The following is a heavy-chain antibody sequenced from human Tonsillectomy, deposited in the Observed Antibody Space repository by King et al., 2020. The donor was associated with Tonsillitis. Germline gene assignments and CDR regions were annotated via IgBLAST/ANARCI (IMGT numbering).Heavy chain of an antibody. CDR2: ISPNSGGT. CDR1: GYTFSDYY. Sequence: VQLVESGAEVKKPGASVKISCKASGYTFSDYYIHWVRQAPGQGLEWMGWISPNSGGTNYAQKFQGRVTMTRDTSIITAYMEVNSLRSDDTAVYYCARDEIVATPSGSAFDLWGQGTMVTVSS. J-gene: IGHJ3*01. CDR3: ARDEIVATPSGSAFDL. V-gene: IGHV1-2*02. D-gene: IGHD3-10*01.